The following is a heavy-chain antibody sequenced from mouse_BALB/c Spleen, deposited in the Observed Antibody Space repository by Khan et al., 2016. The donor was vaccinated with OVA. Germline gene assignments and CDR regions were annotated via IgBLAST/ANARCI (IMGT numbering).Heavy chain of an antibody. J-gene: IGHJ2*01. V-gene: IGHV1-87*01. CDR2: IYLGDGDT. CDR3: ASYRYDYFDY. CDR1: GYTFTTYW. Sequence: QVQLKESGAELARPGASVKLSCKASGYTFTTYWMQWVKQRPGQGLEWIGTIYLGDGDTRYTQNFKDKATLTADKSSSTAYMQLSSLASEDSAVYYCASYRYDYFDYWGQGTTLTVSS. D-gene: IGHD2-14*01.